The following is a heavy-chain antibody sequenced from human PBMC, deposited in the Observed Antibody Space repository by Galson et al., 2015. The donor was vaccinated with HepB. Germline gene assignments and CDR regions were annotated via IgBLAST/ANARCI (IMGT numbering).Heavy chain of an antibody. CDR2: TYYRSKWYN. V-gene: IGHV6-1*01. Sequence: CAISGDSVSSNSAAWNWIRQSPSRGLEWLGRTYYRSKWYNDYAVSVKSRITINPDTSKNQFSLQLNSVTPEDTAVYYCARDFGGQWLADPGGGKKNWFDPWGQGTLVTVSS. D-gene: IGHD6-19*01. CDR1: GDSVSSNSAA. J-gene: IGHJ5*02. CDR3: ARDFGGQWLADPGGGKKNWFDP.